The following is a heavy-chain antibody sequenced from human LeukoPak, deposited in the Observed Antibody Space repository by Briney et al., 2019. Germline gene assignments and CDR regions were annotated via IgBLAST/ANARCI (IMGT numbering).Heavy chain of an antibody. CDR2: VSYTGRT. V-gene: IGHV4-59*01. CDR1: GGSINVYS. D-gene: IGHD3-10*01. J-gene: IGHJ4*02. CDR3: ARVDPEGFSDY. Sequence: PSETPSLTCTVSGGSINVYSWSWIRQPPGKGLEWIGFVSYTGRTNYNPSLKGRVTISIDTSKNQFSLKVSPVTAADTAVYYCARVDPEGFSDYWGQGTLVTVSS.